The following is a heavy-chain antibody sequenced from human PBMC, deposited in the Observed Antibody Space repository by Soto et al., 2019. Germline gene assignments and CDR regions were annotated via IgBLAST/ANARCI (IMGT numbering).Heavy chain of an antibody. CDR2: ISWNSGSI. D-gene: IGHD6-19*01. V-gene: IGHV3-9*01. CDR1: GFTFDDYA. CDR3: AKDRESSGWPGFDY. Sequence: EVQLVESGGGLVQPGRSLRLSCAASGFTFDDYAMHWVRQAPGKGLEWVSGISWNSGSIGYADAVKGRFTISRDNAKTSLYLQMNSLRVEDTALYFSAKDRESSGWPGFDYWGQGTLVTVSS. J-gene: IGHJ4*02.